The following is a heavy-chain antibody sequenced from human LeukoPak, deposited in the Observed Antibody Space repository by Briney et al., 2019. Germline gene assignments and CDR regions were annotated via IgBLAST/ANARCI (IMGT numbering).Heavy chain of an antibody. D-gene: IGHD6-19*01. CDR3: AGERGEEYSSGWYKTNYFYN. CDR1: GDSFTSVTDY. V-gene: IGHV4-39*07. CDR2: GDYSGGT. Sequence: SETLSLTCTVSGDSFTSVTDYWAWIRQPPGKGLEWIASGDYSGGTYYNPSLESRVAISADMSKNQISLKLTSVTGADTAAYYCAGERGEEYSSGWYKTNYFYNWGQGIRVTVSS. J-gene: IGHJ4*02.